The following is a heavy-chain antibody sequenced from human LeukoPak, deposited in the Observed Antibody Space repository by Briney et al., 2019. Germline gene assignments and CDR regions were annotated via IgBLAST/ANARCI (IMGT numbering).Heavy chain of an antibody. J-gene: IGHJ4*02. Sequence: GASVKVSCKASGYSFTGYYLHWVRQAPGQGLEWIGWINPYSGDTIYAQKFQGRVTMARDTSISTLYLELSRLTSDDTAVYFCARGTMHLDYWGQGTLVTVSS. CDR1: GYSFTGYY. CDR3: ARGTMHLDY. D-gene: IGHD5-24*01. CDR2: INPYSGDT. V-gene: IGHV1-2*02.